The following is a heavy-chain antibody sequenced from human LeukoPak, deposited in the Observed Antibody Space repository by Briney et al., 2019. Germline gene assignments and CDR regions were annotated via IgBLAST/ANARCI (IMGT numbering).Heavy chain of an antibody. V-gene: IGHV3-15*01. CDR1: GFTFSSYS. CDR2: IKSKADGCTT. D-gene: IGHD3-22*01. Sequence: GGSLRLSCAASGFTFSSYSMNWVRQAPGKGLEWVGRIKSKADGCTTDYAAPVKGRFTISRDDSKNAVYLQMNSLKTEDTAMYYCTTLTMIVGTHFDYWGQGTLVTVSS. CDR3: TTLTMIVGTHFDY. J-gene: IGHJ4*02.